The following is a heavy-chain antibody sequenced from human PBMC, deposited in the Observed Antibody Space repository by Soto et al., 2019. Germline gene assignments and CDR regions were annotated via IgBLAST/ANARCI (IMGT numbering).Heavy chain of an antibody. Sequence: GGSLRLSCAASGFTFSSYGMHWVRQAPGKGLEWVAVIWYDGSNKYYADSVKGRFTISRDNSKNTLYLQMNSLRAEDTAVYYCARNPGIAVPAPPVGHYYYYYGMDVWGQGTTVTVSS. CDR1: GFTFSSYG. CDR3: ARNPGIAVPAPPVGHYYYYYGMDV. J-gene: IGHJ6*02. D-gene: IGHD6-19*01. V-gene: IGHV3-33*01. CDR2: IWYDGSNK.